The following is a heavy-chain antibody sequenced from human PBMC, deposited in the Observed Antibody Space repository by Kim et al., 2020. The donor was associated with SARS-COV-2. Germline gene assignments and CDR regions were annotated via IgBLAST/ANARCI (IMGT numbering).Heavy chain of an antibody. Sequence: GGSLRLSCAASEFSFSNYAMSWVRQFPGMGLEWVASINYRGNATYYADSVNGRFTISRDNTKNRLFLQMTSLRADDTAIYYCARDQGPNFGGGIGDFWGQGTLATVAS. CDR2: INYRGNAT. CDR1: EFSFSNYA. V-gene: IGHV3-23*01. D-gene: IGHD3-16*01. CDR3: ARDQGPNFGGGIGDF. J-gene: IGHJ4*02.